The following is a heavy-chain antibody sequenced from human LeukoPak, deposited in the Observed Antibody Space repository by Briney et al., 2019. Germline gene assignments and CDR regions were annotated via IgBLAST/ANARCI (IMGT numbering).Heavy chain of an antibody. Sequence: GGSLRLSCAASGFTFSRYGMHWVRQAPGKGLEWVTAISYDGSNKYYADSVKGRFTISRDNSKNTLYVQMNSLRAEDTAVYYCTTESSGWNAEGMDVWGKGTTVTVSS. D-gene: IGHD6-19*01. J-gene: IGHJ6*04. CDR2: ISYDGSNK. V-gene: IGHV3-30*04. CDR3: TTESSGWNAEGMDV. CDR1: GFTFSRYG.